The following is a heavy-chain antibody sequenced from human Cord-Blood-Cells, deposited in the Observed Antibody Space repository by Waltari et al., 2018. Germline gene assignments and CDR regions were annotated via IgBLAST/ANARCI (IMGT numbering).Heavy chain of an antibody. CDR3: AKEGSSSWYDY. Sequence: QVQLVESGGGVVQPGRSLRLSCAASGFTFSSYGLHWVRQAPGKGLEWVAVISYDGSNKYYADSVKGRFTISRDNSKNTLYLQMNSLRAEDTAVYYCAKEGSSSWYDYWGQGTLVTVSS. CDR2: ISYDGSNK. CDR1: GFTFSSYG. J-gene: IGHJ4*02. D-gene: IGHD6-13*01. V-gene: IGHV3-30*18.